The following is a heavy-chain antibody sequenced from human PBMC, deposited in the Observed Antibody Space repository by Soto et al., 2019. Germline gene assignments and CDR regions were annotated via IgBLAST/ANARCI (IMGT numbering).Heavy chain of an antibody. J-gene: IGHJ4*02. Sequence: GGSLRLSCAASGFTFSSYAMSWVRQAPGKGLEWVSAISGSGGSTYYADSVKGRFTISIDNSKNTLYLQMNSLRAEDTAVYYCFLRYFYWPDADYWGQGTLVTVSS. CDR1: GFTFSSYA. CDR2: ISGSGGST. D-gene: IGHD3-9*01. V-gene: IGHV3-23*01. CDR3: FLRYFYWPDADY.